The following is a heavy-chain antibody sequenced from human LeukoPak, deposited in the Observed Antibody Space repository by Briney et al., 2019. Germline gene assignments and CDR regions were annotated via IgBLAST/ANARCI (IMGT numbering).Heavy chain of an antibody. D-gene: IGHD6-19*01. Sequence: GGSLRLSCAASGFSFSSYGMSWVRQAPGKGLEWVAFISYDGGNKYYADSVKGRFSISRDNSKNTLYLQMNSLRAEDTAVFYCAKAPISGGWYYYVDSWGQGTLVTVSS. J-gene: IGHJ4*02. CDR3: AKAPISGGWYYYVDS. CDR2: ISYDGGNK. V-gene: IGHV3-30*18. CDR1: GFSFSSYG.